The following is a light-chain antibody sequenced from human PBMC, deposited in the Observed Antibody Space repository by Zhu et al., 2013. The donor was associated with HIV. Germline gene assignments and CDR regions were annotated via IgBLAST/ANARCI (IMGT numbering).Light chain of an antibody. CDR3: QQYNNWPPYT. CDR2: GTS. Sequence: EIVLTQSPGILSFSPGERAILSCRASQTVSSNYLAWYQHKSGQAPRLLIYGTSSRATGIPDRFSGSGSGTDFTLTISSLQSEDFAVYYCQQYNNWPPYTFGQGTKLEIK. V-gene: IGKV3-15*01. CDR1: QTVSSN. J-gene: IGKJ2*01.